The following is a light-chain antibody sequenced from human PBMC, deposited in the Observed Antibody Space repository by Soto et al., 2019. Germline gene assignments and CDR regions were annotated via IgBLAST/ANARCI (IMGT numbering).Light chain of an antibody. CDR2: GTS. V-gene: IGKV3-20*01. J-gene: IGKJ2*01. CDR3: LQDYNYPYT. Sequence: IVLTQSPGTLSLSPGERATLTCRASQTITSFYLAWYQQKPGQAPRLLIYGTSTRATGIPDRFSGSGSGTDFTLTISSLQPEDFATYYCLQDYNYPYTFGQGTKLEIK. CDR1: QTITSFY.